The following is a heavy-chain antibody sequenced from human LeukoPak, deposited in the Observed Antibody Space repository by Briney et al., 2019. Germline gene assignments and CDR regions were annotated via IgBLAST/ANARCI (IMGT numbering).Heavy chain of an antibody. CDR3: AMDSAWLPLKFDY. CDR2: LYSGGST. CDR1: GFVVSTNY. V-gene: IGHV3-66*01. Sequence: GGSLRLSCAASGFVVSTNYMSWVRQAPGKGLEWVSVLYSGGSTYYTDSVKGGFTISRDNSNNTLYLQMNNLRAEDTAVYYCAMDSAWLPLKFDYWGPGTLVAVST. J-gene: IGHJ4*02. D-gene: IGHD5-24*01.